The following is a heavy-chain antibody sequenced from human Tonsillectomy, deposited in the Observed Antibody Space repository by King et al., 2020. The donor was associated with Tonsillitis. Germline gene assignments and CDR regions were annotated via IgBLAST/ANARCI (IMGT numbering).Heavy chain of an antibody. V-gene: IGHV3-11*01. CDR1: GFTFSDYY. CDR2: ISGGGITI. Sequence: VQLVESGGGLVKPGGSLRLSCAASGFTFSDYYMSWLRQAPGKGLEWVSNISGGGITIYYADSVRGRFTISRDNAKNSLYLQMNSLRAEDTAVYYCARDLQSYGYDYWGQGTLVTVSS. J-gene: IGHJ4*02. D-gene: IGHD5-18*01. CDR3: ARDLQSYGYDY.